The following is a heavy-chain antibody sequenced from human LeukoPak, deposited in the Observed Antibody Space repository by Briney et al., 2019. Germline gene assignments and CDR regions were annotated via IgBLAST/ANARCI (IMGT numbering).Heavy chain of an antibody. CDR1: TFTVSSNY. V-gene: IGHV3-66*01. D-gene: IGHD3-3*01. Sequence: GGSLRLSCAASTFTVSSNYMSWVRQAPGKGLELVSVIYSDGSTYYADSVKGRFTISRDNSKNTLYLQMNSLRAEDTAVYYCARERYDFRAYYFDYWGQGTLVTVSS. CDR3: ARERYDFRAYYFDY. CDR2: IYSDGST. J-gene: IGHJ4*02.